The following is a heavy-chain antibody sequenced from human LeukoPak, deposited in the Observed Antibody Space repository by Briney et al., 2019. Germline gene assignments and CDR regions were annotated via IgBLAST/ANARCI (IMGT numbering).Heavy chain of an antibody. CDR2: ISGSGGST. Sequence: PGGSLRLSCAASGFTFSSYAMSWVRQAPGKGLEWVSAISGSGGSTYYADSVKGRFTISRDNTKNSLYLQMNGLRAEDTAVYYCARTRSSGCLTFDYWGQGILVTVSS. J-gene: IGHJ4*02. D-gene: IGHD3-22*01. CDR1: GFTFSSYA. CDR3: ARTRSSGCLTFDY. V-gene: IGHV3-23*01.